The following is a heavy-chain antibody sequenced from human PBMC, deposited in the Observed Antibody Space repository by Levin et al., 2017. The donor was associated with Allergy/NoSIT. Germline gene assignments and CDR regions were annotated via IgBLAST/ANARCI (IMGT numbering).Heavy chain of an antibody. Sequence: GESLKISCAASGFTFSDYYMSWIRQAPGKGLEWVSYISSSSSYTNYADSVKGRFTISRDNAKNSLYLQMNSLRAEDTAVYYCARSRLGRSRSDDAFDIWGQGTMVTVSS. J-gene: IGHJ3*02. CDR3: ARSRLGRSRSDDAFDI. D-gene: IGHD2-21*01. CDR1: GFTFSDYY. CDR2: ISSSSSYT. V-gene: IGHV3-11*03.